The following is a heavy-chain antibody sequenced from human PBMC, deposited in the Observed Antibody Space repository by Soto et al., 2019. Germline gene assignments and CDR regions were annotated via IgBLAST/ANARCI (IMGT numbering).Heavy chain of an antibody. V-gene: IGHV4-34*01. J-gene: IGHJ4*02. Sequence: SETLSLTCDVYGGSSGDFYWSWIRQPPGKGLEWIGEIHFSGTINYNPSLMSRVTISIDTSKTQFYLELRSVPAADTAFYFGERGKDLYKTGNCWGQVNQVTVSS. D-gene: IGHD1-1*01. CDR2: IHFSGTI. CDR1: GGSSGDFY. CDR3: ERGKDLYKTGNC.